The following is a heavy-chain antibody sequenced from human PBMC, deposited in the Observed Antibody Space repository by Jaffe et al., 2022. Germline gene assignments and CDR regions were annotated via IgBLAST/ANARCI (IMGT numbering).Heavy chain of an antibody. CDR2: ISSSSSYI. CDR3: ARDGDYDEYYFDY. V-gene: IGHV3-21*01. D-gene: IGHD4-17*01. J-gene: IGHJ4*02. CDR1: GFTFSSYS. Sequence: EVQLVESGGGLVKPGGSLRLSCAASGFTFSSYSMNWVRQAPGKGLEWVSSISSSSSYIYYADSVKGRFTISRDNAKNSLYLQMNSLRAEDTAVYYCARDGDYDEYYFDYWGQGTLVTVSS.